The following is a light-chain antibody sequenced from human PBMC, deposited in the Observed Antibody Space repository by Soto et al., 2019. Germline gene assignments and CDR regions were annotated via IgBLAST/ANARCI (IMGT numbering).Light chain of an antibody. CDR1: QNVSTW. Sequence: DIQITQSPSSVSASVGDRVTVTCRASQNVSTWLTWYQQTPGKAPNLLIYGASTLQRGVPSRFSGSGSGTEFTLSISSLQPEHFAIYFCQQGSSFPFTFGPGTRVHFK. V-gene: IGKV1-12*01. CDR2: GAS. J-gene: IGKJ3*01. CDR3: QQGSSFPFT.